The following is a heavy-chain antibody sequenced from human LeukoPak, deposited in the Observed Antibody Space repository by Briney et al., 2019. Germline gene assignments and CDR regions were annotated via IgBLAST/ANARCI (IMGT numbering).Heavy chain of an antibody. J-gene: IGHJ4*02. V-gene: IGHV3-9*01. CDR2: ISWNSGSI. D-gene: IGHD1-26*01. CDR1: GFTFDDYA. CDR3: ATNGYSGTYNRYFDS. Sequence: GRSPRLSCAASGFTFDDYAMHWVRQAPGKGLEWVSGISWNSGSIGYADSVKGRFTISRDNSKNTLYLQMDSLRSEDTAVYYCATNGYSGTYNRYFDSWGQGTLVTVSS.